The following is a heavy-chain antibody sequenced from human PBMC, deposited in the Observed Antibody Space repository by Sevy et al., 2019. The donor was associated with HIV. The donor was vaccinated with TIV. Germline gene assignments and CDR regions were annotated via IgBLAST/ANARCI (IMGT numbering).Heavy chain of an antibody. Sequence: GGSLRLSCAASGFTFSDYYMSWIRHAPGKGLEGVTYISSSGSTIYYADSVKGRFAISRDNAKNSLYLQMNSLRAEDTAVYYCARDLKGEVGATEGYWGQGTLVTVSS. V-gene: IGHV3-11*01. CDR2: ISSSGSTI. CDR1: GFTFSDYY. CDR3: ARDLKGEVGATEGY. J-gene: IGHJ4*02. D-gene: IGHD1-26*01.